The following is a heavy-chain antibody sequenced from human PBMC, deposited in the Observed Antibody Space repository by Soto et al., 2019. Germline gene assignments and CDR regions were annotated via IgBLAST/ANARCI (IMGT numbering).Heavy chain of an antibody. Sequence: PGESLKISCKGSGYSFTSYWIGWVRQMPGKGLEWMGIIYPGDSDTRYSPAFQGQVTISADKSISPAYLQWSSLKASDTAMYYCASLPSGYCSGGSCYNYYYYMDVWGKGTTVTVSS. CDR2: IYPGDSDT. D-gene: IGHD2-15*01. J-gene: IGHJ6*03. V-gene: IGHV5-51*01. CDR3: ASLPSGYCSGGSCYNYYYYMDV. CDR1: GYSFTSYW.